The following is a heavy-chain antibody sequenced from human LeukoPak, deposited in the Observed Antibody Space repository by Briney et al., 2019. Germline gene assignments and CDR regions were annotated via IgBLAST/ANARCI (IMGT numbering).Heavy chain of an antibody. Sequence: SETLSLTCAVYGGSFSGYYWSWICQPPGKGLEWIGEINHSGSTNYNPSLKSRVTISVDTSKNQFSLKLSSVTAADTAVYYCARGRATGMDVWGQGTTVTVSS. V-gene: IGHV4-34*01. CDR2: INHSGST. CDR3: ARGRATGMDV. CDR1: GGSFSGYY. J-gene: IGHJ6*02.